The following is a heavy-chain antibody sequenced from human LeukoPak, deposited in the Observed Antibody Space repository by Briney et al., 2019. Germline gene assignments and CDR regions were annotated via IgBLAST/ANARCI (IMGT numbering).Heavy chain of an antibody. V-gene: IGHV1-69*13. CDR3: ARDRYSSGWYAGIDLDY. CDR2: IIPTFGTA. D-gene: IGHD6-19*01. J-gene: IGHJ4*02. Sequence: VKVSCKASGGTFSSYAISWVRQAPGQGLEWMGRIIPTFGTANYAQKFQGRVTITTDESTSTAYMELSSLRSEDTAVYYCARDRYSSGWYAGIDLDYWGQGTLVTVSS. CDR1: GGTFSSYA.